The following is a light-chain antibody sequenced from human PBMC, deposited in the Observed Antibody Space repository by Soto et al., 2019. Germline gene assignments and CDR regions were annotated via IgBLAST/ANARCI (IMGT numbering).Light chain of an antibody. CDR1: QSLSGNS. Sequence: EIGLTQSPGTLSLSPGERAALSCRASQSLSGNSLAWYQQKPGQAPRLLVYGAFNRATGIPDRFGGSGSGTDFTLTISRLEPEDFAVYYCQQYGSSPPGLTFGGGTKVEIK. V-gene: IGKV3-20*01. J-gene: IGKJ4*01. CDR2: GAF. CDR3: QQYGSSPPGLT.